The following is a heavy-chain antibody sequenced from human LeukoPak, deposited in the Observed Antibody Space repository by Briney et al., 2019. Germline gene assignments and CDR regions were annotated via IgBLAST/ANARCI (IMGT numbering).Heavy chain of an antibody. D-gene: IGHD4-11*01. V-gene: IGHV4-59*13. CDR1: GGSISSYY. CDR3: ARADYSPGYYYYYMDV. Sequence: SETLSLTCIVSGGSISSYYWSWIRQPPEKGLEWIGNIYSSGTTNYNPSLKSRVTISMDTSKNQFFLKLSSVTAADTAVYYCARADYSPGYYYYYMDVWGKGTTVTVSS. J-gene: IGHJ6*03. CDR2: IYSSGTT.